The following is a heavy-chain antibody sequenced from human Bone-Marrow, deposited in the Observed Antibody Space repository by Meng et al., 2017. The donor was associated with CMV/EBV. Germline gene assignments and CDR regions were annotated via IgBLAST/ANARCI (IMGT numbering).Heavy chain of an antibody. CDR1: GYTFTGYY. CDR3: ARASYDFWSGYYLYYYYYYGMDV. J-gene: IGHJ6*02. CDR2: INPNSGGT. V-gene: IGHV1-2*02. Sequence: ASVKVSCKASGYTFTGYYMHWVRQAPGQGLEWMGWINPNSGGTNYAQKFQGRVTMTRDTSISTAYMELRSVKSDDTAVYYCARASYDFWSGYYLYYYYYYGMDVWGQGTTVTVSS. D-gene: IGHD3-3*01.